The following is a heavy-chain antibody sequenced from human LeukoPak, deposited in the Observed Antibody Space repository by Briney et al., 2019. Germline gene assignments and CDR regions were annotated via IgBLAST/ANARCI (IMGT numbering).Heavy chain of an antibody. V-gene: IGHV3-48*03. CDR1: GFIFSNE. D-gene: IGHD4-23*01. CDR3: AREVHGSGKNGMDV. Sequence: PGGSLRLSCVASGFIFSNEMNWGRRAPGKGLEGVSYIGRSEAFKYYADSVKGRFTVSRDNAKNSLYLQMNSLSAEDTGVYFCAREVHGSGKNGMDVWGQGTTVSVSS. CDR2: IGRSEAFK. J-gene: IGHJ6*02.